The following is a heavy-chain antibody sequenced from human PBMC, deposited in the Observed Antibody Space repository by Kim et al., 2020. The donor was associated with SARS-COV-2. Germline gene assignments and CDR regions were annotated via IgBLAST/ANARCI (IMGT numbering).Heavy chain of an antibody. CDR3: ARVGCGGDCYQYNWFDP. J-gene: IGHJ5*02. D-gene: IGHD2-21*01. CDR2: IYHSGST. Sequence: SETLSLTCAVSGGSISSGGYSWSWIRQPPGKGLEWIGYIYHSGSTYYNPSLKSRVTISVDRSKNQFSLKLSSVTAADTAVYYCARVGCGGDCYQYNWFDPWGQGTLVTVSS. CDR1: GGSISSGGYS. V-gene: IGHV4-30-2*01.